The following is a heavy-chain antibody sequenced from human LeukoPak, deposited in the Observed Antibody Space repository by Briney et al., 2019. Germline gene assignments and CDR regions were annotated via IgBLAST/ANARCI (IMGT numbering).Heavy chain of an antibody. J-gene: IGHJ4*02. CDR3: ARALYYDILTNYQTHTYYFDY. Sequence: GGSLRLSCAASGFTFSSHAMSWVRQAPGKGLEWVSGITNSDASTYYADSVKGRFTVSRDNAKNSLYLQMNSLRAEDTAVYYCARALYYDILTNYQTHTYYFDYWGQGTLLTVSS. CDR2: ITNSDAST. V-gene: IGHV3-23*01. D-gene: IGHD3-9*01. CDR1: GFTFSSHA.